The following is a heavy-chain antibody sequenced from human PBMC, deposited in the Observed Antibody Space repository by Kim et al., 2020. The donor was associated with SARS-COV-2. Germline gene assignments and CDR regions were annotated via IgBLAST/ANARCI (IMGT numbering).Heavy chain of an antibody. Sequence: SVKVSCKASGGTFSSYAISWVRQAPGQGLEWMGGIIPIFGTANYAQKFQGRVTITADESTSTAYMELSSLRSEDTAVYYCARDFLRYSSGWYEPWFDPWGQGTLVTVSS. J-gene: IGHJ5*02. CDR1: GGTFSSYA. V-gene: IGHV1-69*13. D-gene: IGHD6-19*01. CDR2: IIPIFGTA. CDR3: ARDFLRYSSGWYEPWFDP.